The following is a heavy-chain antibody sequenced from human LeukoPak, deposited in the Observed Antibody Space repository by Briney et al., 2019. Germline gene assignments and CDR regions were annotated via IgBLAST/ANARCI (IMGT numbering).Heavy chain of an antibody. J-gene: IGHJ4*02. CDR1: GFTFSSHA. D-gene: IGHD3-3*01. Sequence: GGSLRLSCAASGFTFSSHAMSWVRQAPGKGLEWVSAISGSGGSTYYADSVKGRFTISRDNSKNTLYLQMNSLRAEDTAVYYCAKDYDFWSGYIYWGQGTLVTVSS. CDR3: AKDYDFWSGYIY. CDR2: ISGSGGST. V-gene: IGHV3-23*01.